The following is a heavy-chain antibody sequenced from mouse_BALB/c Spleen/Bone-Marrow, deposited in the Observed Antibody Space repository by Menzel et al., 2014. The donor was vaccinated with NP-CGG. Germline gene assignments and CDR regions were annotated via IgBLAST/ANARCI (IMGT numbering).Heavy chain of an antibody. CDR2: IDTSDSYT. CDR1: GYAFTDRW. J-gene: IGHJ4*01. D-gene: IGHD2-4*01. Sequence: QVQLQQSGTELVMPGASVKMSCEASGYAFTDRWIHWVKQRPGQGLEWIGAIDTSDSYTNYNQKFKGKATLTVDESSSTAYIHLSSLTSEDSAVYYCARGGDDFSLDYWGQRTSVTVSS. CDR3: ARGGDDFSLDY. V-gene: IGHV1-69*01.